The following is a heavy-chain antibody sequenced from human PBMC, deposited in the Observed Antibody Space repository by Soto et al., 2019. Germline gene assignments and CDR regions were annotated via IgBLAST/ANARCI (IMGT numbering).Heavy chain of an antibody. Sequence: SETLSLTCTVSGGSISSGDYYWSWIRQPPGKGLEWIGYIYYSGSTYYNPSLKSRVTISVDTSKNQFSLKLSSVTAADTAVYYCARLSATLGLVISYGMDVWGQGTTVPVSS. D-gene: IGHD3-9*01. V-gene: IGHV4-30-4*01. J-gene: IGHJ6*02. CDR1: GGSISSGDYY. CDR2: IYYSGST. CDR3: ARLSATLGLVISYGMDV.